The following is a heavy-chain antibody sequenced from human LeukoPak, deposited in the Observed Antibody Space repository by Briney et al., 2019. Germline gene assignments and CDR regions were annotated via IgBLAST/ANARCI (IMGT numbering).Heavy chain of an antibody. CDR1: GFTSRNYD. J-gene: IGHJ5*01. V-gene: IGHV3-23*01. CDR2: ISGGGGST. CDR3: ATEQQAAQYKWFDC. D-gene: IGHD6-13*01. Sequence: PGGSLRLSCAASGFTSRNYDMSWVRQAPGKGLEWVSGISGGGGSTYYADSVKGRFTISRDNSKNTLYLQINSLRAEDTAVYYFATEQQAAQYKWFDCWGQGTLVTVSA.